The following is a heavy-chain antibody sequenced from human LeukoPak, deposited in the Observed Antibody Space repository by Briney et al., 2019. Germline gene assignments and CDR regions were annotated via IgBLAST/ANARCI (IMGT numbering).Heavy chain of an antibody. J-gene: IGHJ4*02. Sequence: GGSLRLSRTGSGFIFSNYAMSWVRQAPGQGLEWVSTISNSGDATFYADAVKGRFTISRDNSKNTLYLQMYSLRAEDTAIYYCAKAPPYTKYFDYWGQGTLLTVSS. CDR1: GFIFSNYA. CDR2: ISNSGDAT. CDR3: AKAPPYTKYFDY. V-gene: IGHV3-23*01. D-gene: IGHD1-1*01.